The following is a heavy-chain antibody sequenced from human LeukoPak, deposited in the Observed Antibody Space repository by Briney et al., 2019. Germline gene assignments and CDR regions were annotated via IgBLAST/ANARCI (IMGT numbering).Heavy chain of an antibody. CDR1: GFKNYA. CDR2: IRYDGSNK. D-gene: IGHD3-10*01. V-gene: IGHV3-30*02. J-gene: IGHJ6*03. CDR3: AKDVMHYGSGRPYYMDV. Sequence: PGGSLRLSCAASGFKNYARHWVRQAPGKGLEWVAFIRYDGSNKYYADSVKGRFTVSRDNGKDTVFLQMNSLRVEDTAVYHCAKDVMHYGSGRPYYMDVWGEGTTVTISS.